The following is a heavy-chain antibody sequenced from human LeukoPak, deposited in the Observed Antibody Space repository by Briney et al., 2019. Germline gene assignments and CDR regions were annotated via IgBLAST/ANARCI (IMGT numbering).Heavy chain of an antibody. V-gene: IGHV1-69*05. CDR2: IIPIFGTA. D-gene: IGHD2-8*01. Sequence: EASVKVSCKASGGTFSSYAISWVRQAPGQGLEWMGGIIPIFGTANYAQKFQGRVTITTDESTSTAYMELSSLRSEDTAVYYCASVTKGNWFDPWGQGTLVTVSS. J-gene: IGHJ5*02. CDR3: ASVTKGNWFDP. CDR1: GGTFSSYA.